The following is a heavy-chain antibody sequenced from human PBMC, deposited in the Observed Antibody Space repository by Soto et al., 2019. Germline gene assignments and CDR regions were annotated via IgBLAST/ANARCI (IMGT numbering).Heavy chain of an antibody. J-gene: IGHJ5*02. CDR1: GFIFENFG. CDR3: AKNQGVELVPLATVDWFDP. V-gene: IGHV3-23*01. D-gene: IGHD1-26*01. CDR2: ISGSGFKK. Sequence: GGSLRLSCAASGFIFENFGMSWVRQAPGKGLEWISSISGSGFKKYYADSVKGRFTISRDNSKSTVYLELNNLSAEDTAVYHCAKNQGVELVPLATVDWFDPWGQGSVVIVSS.